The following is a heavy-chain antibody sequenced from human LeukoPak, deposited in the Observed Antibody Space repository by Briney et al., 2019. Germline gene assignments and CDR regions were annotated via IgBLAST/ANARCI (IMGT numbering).Heavy chain of an antibody. Sequence: PSETLSLTCTVSGGSISSYYWSWIRQPPGKGLEWIGSIYYSGSTYYNPSLKSRVTISVDTSKNQFSLKLSSVTAADTAVYYCASTYGDYFIIDYWGQGTLVTVSS. CDR1: GGSISSYY. V-gene: IGHV4-39*01. CDR3: ASTYGDYFIIDY. CDR2: IYYSGST. D-gene: IGHD4-17*01. J-gene: IGHJ4*02.